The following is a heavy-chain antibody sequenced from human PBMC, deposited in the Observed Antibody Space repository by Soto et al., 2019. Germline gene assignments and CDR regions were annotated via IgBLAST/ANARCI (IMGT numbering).Heavy chain of an antibody. CDR1: VLPFSSYA. CDR2: ISYDGSDK. Sequence: GGSLRLSCAASVLPFSSYAMHWVRQAPGKGLEWVALISYDGSDKDYADSVKGRFTISRDNSRNTLFLQMNSLRAEDTAVYYCARDYYKYYDSSGYYRSPAYWGQGTLVTVSS. J-gene: IGHJ4*02. D-gene: IGHD3-22*01. V-gene: IGHV3-30-3*01. CDR3: ARDYYKYYDSSGYYRSPAY.